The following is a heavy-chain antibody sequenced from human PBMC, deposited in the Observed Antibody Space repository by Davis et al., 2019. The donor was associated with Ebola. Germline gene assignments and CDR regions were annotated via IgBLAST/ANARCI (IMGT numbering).Heavy chain of an antibody. D-gene: IGHD3-3*01. J-gene: IGHJ4*02. CDR3: ARRNYDFWSGYYYY. CDR2: ISGYNGNT. V-gene: IGHV1-18*01. CDR1: GYTFTSYG. Sequence: ASVKVSCKASGYTFTSYGITWVRQAPGQGLEWMGWISGYNGNTNYAQKLQGRVTMTTDTSTSTAYMELRSLRSDDTAVYYCARRNYDFWSGYYYYWGQGTLVTVSS.